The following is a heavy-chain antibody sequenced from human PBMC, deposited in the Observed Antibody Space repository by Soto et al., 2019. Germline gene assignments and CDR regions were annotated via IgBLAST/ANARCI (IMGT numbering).Heavy chain of an antibody. Sequence: ASVKVSCKVSGYTLTELSMHWVRQAPGKGLEWMGGFDPEDGETIYAQKFQGRVTMTEDTSTDTAYMELSSLRSEDAAVYYCATTGYSSGWYIPYWGQGTPVTVSS. CDR2: FDPEDGET. V-gene: IGHV1-24*01. D-gene: IGHD6-19*01. CDR1: GYTLTELS. CDR3: ATTGYSSGWYIPY. J-gene: IGHJ4*02.